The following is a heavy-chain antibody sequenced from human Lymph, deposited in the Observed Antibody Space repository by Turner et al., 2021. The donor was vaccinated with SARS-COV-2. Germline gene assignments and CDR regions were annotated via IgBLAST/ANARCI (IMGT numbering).Heavy chain of an antibody. CDR1: GFTFSSYA. CDR3: AKGVRGVIIPEAFDI. J-gene: IGHJ3*02. Sequence: VQLFESGGVLVQPGGSLRLSCSASGFTFSSYAMSWVRQAPGKGLEWVSASSVSGGSTYYADSVKGRFTISRDNSKNTLYLQMNSLRAEDTAVYYCAKGVRGVIIPEAFDIWGQGTMVTISS. D-gene: IGHD3-10*01. CDR2: SSVSGGST. V-gene: IGHV3-23*01.